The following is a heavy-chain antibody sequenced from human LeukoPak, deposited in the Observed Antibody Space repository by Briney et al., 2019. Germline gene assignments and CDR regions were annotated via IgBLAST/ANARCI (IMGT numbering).Heavy chain of an antibody. Sequence: SETLSLTCAVSGGSTSSGGYSWSWIRQPPGKGLEWIGYIYHSGSTYYNPSLKSRVTISVDRSKNQFSLKLSSVTAADTAVYYCARGKAHLGVTGRFDYWGQGTLVTVSS. CDR2: IYHSGST. V-gene: IGHV4-30-2*01. CDR1: GGSTSSGGYS. D-gene: IGHD2-21*02. CDR3: ARGKAHLGVTGRFDY. J-gene: IGHJ4*02.